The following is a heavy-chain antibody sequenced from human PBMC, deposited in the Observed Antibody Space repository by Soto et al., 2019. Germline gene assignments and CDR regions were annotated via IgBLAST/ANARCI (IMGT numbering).Heavy chain of an antibody. CDR2: TIATGVDT. CDR3: ARGSKDSYPGSRIFDF. CDR1: GITFGNRA. V-gene: IGHV3-23*01. Sequence: GGSLRLSCVASGITFGNRAMSWVRQAPGEGLGWASTTIATGVDTKYADSVRGRCTTSRDNSKNTLYLQMSSLRAEDSAVYYCARGSKDSYPGSRIFDFWGRGTLVTVSS. J-gene: IGHJ4*02. D-gene: IGHD2-15*01.